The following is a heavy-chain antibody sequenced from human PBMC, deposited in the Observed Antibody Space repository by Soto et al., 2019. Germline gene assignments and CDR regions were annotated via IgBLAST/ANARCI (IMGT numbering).Heavy chain of an antibody. D-gene: IGHD2-21*02. CDR3: ARGGPYFGGDFLNWFDP. CDR1: GGSISSGGYY. Sequence: PSETLSLTCTVSGGSISSGGYYWRWIRQHPGKGLEWIGYIYYSGSTYYNPSLKSRVTMSVDTSKNQFSLKLSSVTAADTAVYYCARGGPYFGGDFLNWFDPWGQGTLVTVSS. CDR2: IYYSGST. J-gene: IGHJ5*02. V-gene: IGHV4-31*03.